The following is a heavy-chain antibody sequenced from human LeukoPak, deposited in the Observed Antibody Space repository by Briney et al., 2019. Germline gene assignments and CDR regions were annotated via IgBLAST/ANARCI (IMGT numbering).Heavy chain of an antibody. V-gene: IGHV4-39*02. D-gene: IGHD2/OR15-2a*01. CDR3: ARVVGYGHQERDFYDGLDV. Sequence: PSETLSLTCAVSGVSLYSSYYYWGWIRQPPGKGLEWIATIHYTGTTFYNPSLESRVTISVATARNRFSLNLASVTAADTAIYYCARVVGYGHQERDFYDGLDVWGLGTTVTVSS. CDR1: GVSLYSSYYY. J-gene: IGHJ6*02. CDR2: IHYTGTT.